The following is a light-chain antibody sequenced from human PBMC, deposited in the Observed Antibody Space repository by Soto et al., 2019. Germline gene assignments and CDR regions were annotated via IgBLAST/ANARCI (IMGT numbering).Light chain of an antibody. CDR1: SSNIGSNT. Sequence: QSVLTQPPSASGTPGQRVTISCSGSSSNIGSNTVNWYQQLPGTAPKLLIYSNNQRPSGVPDRFSGSKSGTSASLAISGLQSEDEADYYCAPWDDSLNGRVFGTGTKVTVL. V-gene: IGLV1-44*01. CDR3: APWDDSLNGRV. CDR2: SNN. J-gene: IGLJ1*01.